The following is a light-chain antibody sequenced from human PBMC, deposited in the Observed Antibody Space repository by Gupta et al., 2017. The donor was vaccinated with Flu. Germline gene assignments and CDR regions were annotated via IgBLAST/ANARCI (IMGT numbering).Light chain of an antibody. Sequence: DILLTQSPATLSLCPRDRATLSCRASQSVGRYLAWYQQKPGQAPRLVIYDASSTASGFPARFSGSGYGTDFTLPISSLEPEDFAIYYCQQRSNWPVTFGQGTRLDIK. J-gene: IGKJ5*01. CDR2: DAS. V-gene: IGKV3-11*01. CDR1: QSVGRY. CDR3: QQRSNWPVT.